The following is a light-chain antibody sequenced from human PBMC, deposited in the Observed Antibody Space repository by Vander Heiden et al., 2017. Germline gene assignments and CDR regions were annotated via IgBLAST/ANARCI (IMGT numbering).Light chain of an antibody. CDR2: AAS. CDR3: QQRYSTPRT. CDR1: RSISSY. J-gene: IGKJ4*01. V-gene: IGKV1-39*01. Sequence: DSKMTHAPVSLTASVGDRVTSTCRARRSISSYLHWYQQKPGTAPKLLIYAASSLQSGVPSRFSGRGSGADFTLTISSLQPEDFATYYCQQRYSTPRTFGGGTKVEIK.